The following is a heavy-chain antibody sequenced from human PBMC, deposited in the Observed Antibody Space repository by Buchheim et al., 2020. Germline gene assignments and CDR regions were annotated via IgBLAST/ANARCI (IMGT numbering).Heavy chain of an antibody. CDR1: GGSFSGYY. J-gene: IGHJ4*02. CDR2: INHSGST. CDR3: ASTLIAVVLFDY. V-gene: IGHV4-34*01. D-gene: IGHD6-19*01. Sequence: QVQLQQWGAGLLKPSETLSLTCAVYGGSFSGYYWSWIRQPPGKGLEWIGEINHSGSTNYNPSLKSRVPISVDTSKNQFSLKLSSVTAADTAVYYCASTLIAVVLFDYWGQGTL.